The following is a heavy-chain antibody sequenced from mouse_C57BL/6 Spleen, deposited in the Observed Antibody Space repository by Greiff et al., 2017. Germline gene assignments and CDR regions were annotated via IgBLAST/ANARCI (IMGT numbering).Heavy chain of an antibody. CDR3: ARSPGYFDV. V-gene: IGHV14-2*01. J-gene: IGHJ1*03. Sequence: VQLQQSGAELVKPGASVKLSCTASGFNIKDSYMHWVKQRTEQGLEWIGRIDPEDGETKYATKFQGKATITADTSSNTAYLQLSSLTSEDTAVYYCARSPGYFDVWGTGTTVTVSS. CDR2: IDPEDGET. CDR1: GFNIKDSY.